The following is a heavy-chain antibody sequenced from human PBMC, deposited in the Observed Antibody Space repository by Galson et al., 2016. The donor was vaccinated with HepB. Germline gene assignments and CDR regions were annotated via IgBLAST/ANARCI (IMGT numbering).Heavy chain of an antibody. Sequence: SLRLSCAASGFIFSDYVMNWVRQAPGKGLEWVAMISYDGSKQFYAASVKGRFTISRDNSKNTLFLEMNSLTAADTAVYFCGRDPHSSGWSGVMGYIDYWGQGTLVTVSS. V-gene: IGHV3-30-3*01. CDR1: GFIFSDYV. CDR3: GRDPHSSGWSGVMGYIDY. D-gene: IGHD6-19*01. CDR2: ISYDGSKQ. J-gene: IGHJ4*02.